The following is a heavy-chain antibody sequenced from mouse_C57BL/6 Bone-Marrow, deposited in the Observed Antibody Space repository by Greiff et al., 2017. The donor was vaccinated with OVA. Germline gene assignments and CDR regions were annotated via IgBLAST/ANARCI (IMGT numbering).Heavy chain of an antibody. CDR3: ARGIYYDYFFAY. CDR2: IYPRSGNT. J-gene: IGHJ3*01. D-gene: IGHD2-4*01. V-gene: IGHV1-81*01. Sequence: QVHVKQSGAELARPGASVKLSCKASGYTFTSYGISWVKQRTGQGLEWIGEIYPRSGNTYYNEKFKGKATLTADKSSSTAYMELRSLTSEDSAVYFCARGIYYDYFFAYWGQGTLVTVSA. CDR1: GYTFTSYG.